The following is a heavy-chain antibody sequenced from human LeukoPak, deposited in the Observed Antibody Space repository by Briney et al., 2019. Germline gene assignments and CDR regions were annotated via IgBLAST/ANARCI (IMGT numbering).Heavy chain of an antibody. CDR1: GFTFSSYG. CDR2: ISYDGSNK. CDR3: AKDQIISGGYCTNGVCPSFGMDV. J-gene: IGHJ6*02. V-gene: IGHV3-30*18. D-gene: IGHD2-8*01. Sequence: PGRSLRPSCAASGFTFSSYGMHWVRQAPGKGLEWMAGISYDGSNKYYADSVKGRFTISRDNSKNTLYLQMNSLRAEDTAVYYCAKDQIISGGYCTNGVCPSFGMDVWGQGTTVTVSS.